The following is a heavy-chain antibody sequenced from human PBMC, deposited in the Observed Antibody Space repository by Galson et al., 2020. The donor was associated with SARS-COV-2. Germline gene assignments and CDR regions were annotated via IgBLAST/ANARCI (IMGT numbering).Heavy chain of an antibody. CDR2: IYYSGST. Sequence: SETLSLTCTVSGGSIRSGGYYWSWIRQHPGKGLEWIGYIYYSGSTYYNPSLKSRVTISVDTSKNQFSLKLSSVTAADTAVYYCAREAFGATVDLLDYYGMDVWGQGTTVTVSS. CDR1: GGSIRSGGYY. V-gene: IGHV4-31*03. D-gene: IGHD3-16*01. CDR3: AREAFGATVDLLDYYGMDV. J-gene: IGHJ6*02.